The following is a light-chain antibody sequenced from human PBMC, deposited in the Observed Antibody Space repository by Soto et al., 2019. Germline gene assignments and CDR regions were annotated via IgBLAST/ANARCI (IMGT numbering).Light chain of an antibody. J-gene: IGKJ3*01. Sequence: IQMTQSPSSWSGSVVDGGTATCRASQGVSSWLAWYQQKPGKAPNLLIYATSNLQSGVPSRFSGSGSGTDFTLTISSLHPEDFATYYCQQTHTFPLTFGPGTKVDI. CDR3: QQTHTFPLT. CDR2: ATS. V-gene: IGKV1-12*01. CDR1: QGVSSW.